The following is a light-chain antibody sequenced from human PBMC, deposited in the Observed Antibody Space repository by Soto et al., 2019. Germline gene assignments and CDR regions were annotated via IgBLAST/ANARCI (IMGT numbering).Light chain of an antibody. J-gene: IGKJ5*01. CDR3: PHAKSFPNT. Sequence: EVVVKMSLAPVSLSTGERTPLSCRASQNLANHLDWDQPKPGQAPRLLIHESSNRATGIAARFSGSGSGTDFTLTISSLQPEDFATYLCPHAKSFPNTFCQGTLLEIK. CDR2: ESS. CDR1: QNLANH. V-gene: IGKV3-11*01.